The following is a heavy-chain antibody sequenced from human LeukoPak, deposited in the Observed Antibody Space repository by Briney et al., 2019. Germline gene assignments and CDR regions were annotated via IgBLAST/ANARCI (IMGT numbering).Heavy chain of an antibody. CDR3: ARVSGGWAAAGTDY. CDR2: INHSGST. CDR1: GGSFSGYY. V-gene: IGHV4-34*01. D-gene: IGHD6-13*01. J-gene: IGHJ4*02. Sequence: PSETLSLTCAVYGGSFSGYYWSWIRQPPGKGLEWIGEINHSGSTYYNPSLKSRVTISVDTSKNQFSLKLSSVTAADTAVYYCARVSGGWAAAGTDYWGQGTLVTVSS.